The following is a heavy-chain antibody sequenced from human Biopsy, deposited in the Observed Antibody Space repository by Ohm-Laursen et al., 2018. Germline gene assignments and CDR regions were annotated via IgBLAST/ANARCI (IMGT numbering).Heavy chain of an antibody. V-gene: IGHV4-61*03. CDR2: VYYTGST. CDR1: GGSVSDSFHF. J-gene: IGHJ2*01. Sequence: TLSLTWAVSGGSVSDSFHFWSWIRQPPGKGLEWIGYVYYTGSTDYNPSLQSRVTISVDTSKNHFSLRLRSVTPADTAIYYCARDRGYYSDRTVPGYFDLWGRGTLVTVSS. D-gene: IGHD3-22*01. CDR3: ARDRGYYSDRTVPGYFDL.